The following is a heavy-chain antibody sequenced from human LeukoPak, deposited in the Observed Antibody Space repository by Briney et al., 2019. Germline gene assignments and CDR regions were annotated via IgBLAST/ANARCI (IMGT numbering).Heavy chain of an antibody. V-gene: IGHV4-34*01. Sequence: SETLSLTCTVSGGSISSYYWSWTRQPPGKGLEWIGEINHSGSTNYNPSLKSRVTISVDTSKNQFSLKLSSVTAADTAVYYCAIAHGSGSSSLDYWGQGTLVTVSS. CDR2: INHSGST. CDR3: AIAHGSGSSSLDY. D-gene: IGHD3-10*01. J-gene: IGHJ4*02. CDR1: GGSISSYY.